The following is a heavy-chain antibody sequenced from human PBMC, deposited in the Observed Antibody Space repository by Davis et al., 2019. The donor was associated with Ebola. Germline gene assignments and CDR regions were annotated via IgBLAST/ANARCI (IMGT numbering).Heavy chain of an antibody. CDR3: AGSPVQWELLIHYYSMDV. J-gene: IGHJ6*02. D-gene: IGHD1-26*01. Sequence: SVKVSCKASGGTFSSYAISWVRQAPGQGLEWMGGIIPIFGIANYAQKFQGRVTITADKSTSTAYMELSSLRSEDTAVYYCAGSPVQWELLIHYYSMDVWGQGTTVTVSS. V-gene: IGHV1-69*10. CDR1: GGTFSSYA. CDR2: IIPIFGIA.